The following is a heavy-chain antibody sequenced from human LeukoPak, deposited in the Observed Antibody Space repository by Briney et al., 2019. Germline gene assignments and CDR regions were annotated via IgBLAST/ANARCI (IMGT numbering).Heavy chain of an antibody. CDR3: ANGMFGDGYII. Sequence: GGSLRLSCAASGFTFSSYCMSWVRQAPGKGLEWVANIKQDGSEKYYVDSVKGRFTISRDNAKNSLYLQMNSLRAEDTAVYYCANGMFGDGYIIWGQGTLVTVSS. CDR1: GFTFSSYC. CDR2: IKQDGSEK. D-gene: IGHD5-24*01. V-gene: IGHV3-7*01. J-gene: IGHJ4*02.